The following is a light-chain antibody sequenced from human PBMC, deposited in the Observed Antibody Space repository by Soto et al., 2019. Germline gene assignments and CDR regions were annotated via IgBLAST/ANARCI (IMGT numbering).Light chain of an antibody. CDR3: QQYNSYSIT. V-gene: IGKV1-5*03. Sequence: DIHLSQSPSFLSGSIGDRVTITCRASQTISSWLAWYQQKPGKAPKLLIYKASSLESGVPSRFSGSGSGTEFTLTISSLQPDDFATYYCQQYNSYSITFGQGTRLEIK. CDR1: QTISSW. CDR2: KAS. J-gene: IGKJ5*01.